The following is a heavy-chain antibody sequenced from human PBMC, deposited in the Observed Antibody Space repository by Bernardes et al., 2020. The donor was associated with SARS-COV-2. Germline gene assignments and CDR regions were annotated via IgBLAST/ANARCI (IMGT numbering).Heavy chain of an antibody. CDR3: ARLPGTRVAGTVY. J-gene: IGHJ4*02. V-gene: IGHV4-59*08. CDR1: GGSISSYY. CDR2: IYYSGST. Sequence: SETLSLTCTVSGGSISSYYWSWIRQPPGKGLEWIGYIYYSGSTNYNPSLKSRVTISVDTSKNQFSLKLSSVTAADTAVYYCARLPGTRVAGTVYWGQGTLVTVSS. D-gene: IGHD6-19*01.